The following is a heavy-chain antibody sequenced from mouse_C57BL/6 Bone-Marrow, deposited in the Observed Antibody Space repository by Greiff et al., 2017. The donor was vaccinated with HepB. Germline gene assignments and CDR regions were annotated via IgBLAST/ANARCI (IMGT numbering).Heavy chain of an antibody. Sequence: EVKLMESGGGLVQPGGSMKLSCVASGFTFSNYWMNWVRQSPEKGLEWVAQIRLKSDNYATHYAESVKGRFTISRDDSKSSVYLQMNNLRAEDTGIYYCTGQGFPFDYWGQGTTLTVSS. V-gene: IGHV6-3*01. CDR1: GFTFSNYW. CDR2: IRLKSDNYAT. CDR3: TGQGFPFDY. J-gene: IGHJ2*01.